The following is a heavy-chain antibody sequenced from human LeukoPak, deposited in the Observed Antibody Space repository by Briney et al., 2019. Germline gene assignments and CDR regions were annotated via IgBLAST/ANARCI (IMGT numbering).Heavy chain of an antibody. V-gene: IGHV1-18*01. CDR3: AREYCSSTSCYLDGMDV. CDR1: GYTFTSYG. D-gene: IGHD2-2*01. J-gene: IGHJ6*02. CDR2: ISSYNGNT. Sequence: ASVKVSCKASGYTFTSYGISWARQAPGQGLEWMGWISSYNGNTNYAQKLQGRVTMTTDTSTSTAYMELRSLRSDDTAVYYCAREYCSSTSCYLDGMDVWGQRTTVTVSS.